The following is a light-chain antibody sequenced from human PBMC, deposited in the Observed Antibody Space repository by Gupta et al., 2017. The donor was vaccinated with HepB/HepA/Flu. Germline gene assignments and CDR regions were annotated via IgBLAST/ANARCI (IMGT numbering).Light chain of an antibody. Sequence: QTVVTQEPSFSVSPGGTVTLTCGLSSGSVYPSDYPSWYQQTPGQAPRTLIYNTKTRSSGVPDRFSGSILGNKAALTITGAQADDESDYYCVLYMGRGIWVFGGGTKLTVL. CDR2: NTK. V-gene: IGLV8-61*01. CDR1: SGSVYPSDY. J-gene: IGLJ3*02. CDR3: VLYMGRGIWV.